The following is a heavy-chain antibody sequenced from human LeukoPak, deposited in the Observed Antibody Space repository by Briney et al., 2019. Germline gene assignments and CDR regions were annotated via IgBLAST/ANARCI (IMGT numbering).Heavy chain of an antibody. Sequence: GESLKISRKGSGYSFTSYWIGWVRQMPGKGLEWMGIIYPGDSDTRYSPSFQGQVTISADKSISTAYLQWSSLKASDTAMYYCARGAYYDFWSALGANAFDIWGQGTMVTVSS. CDR3: ARGAYYDFWSALGANAFDI. D-gene: IGHD3-3*01. V-gene: IGHV5-51*01. J-gene: IGHJ3*02. CDR2: IYPGDSDT. CDR1: GYSFTSYW.